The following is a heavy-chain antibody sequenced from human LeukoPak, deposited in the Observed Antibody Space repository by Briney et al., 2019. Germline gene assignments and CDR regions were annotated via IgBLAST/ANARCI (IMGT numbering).Heavy chain of an antibody. D-gene: IGHD3-10*01. CDR3: ARLTLEYGSGSYYDY. CDR1: GGTFSSYA. Sequence: ASVKVSCKASGGTFSSYAISWARQAPGQGLEWIGGIIPIFGTANYAQKFQGRVTITTDESTSTAYMELSSLRSEDTAVYYCARLTLEYGSGSYYDYWGQGTLVTVSS. J-gene: IGHJ4*02. CDR2: IIPIFGTA. V-gene: IGHV1-69*05.